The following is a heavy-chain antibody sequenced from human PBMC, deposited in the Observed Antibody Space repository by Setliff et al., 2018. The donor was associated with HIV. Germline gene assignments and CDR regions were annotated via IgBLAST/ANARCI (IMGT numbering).Heavy chain of an antibody. CDR2: IYNGGAS. CDR1: GDSIISGSYY. CDR3: ARSTAEIAVAGI. J-gene: IGHJ3*02. D-gene: IGHD6-19*01. Sequence: SETLSLTCVVSGDSIISGSYYWGWIRQPPGKGLEWLGTIYNGGASHYNPSLKSRVTISVDKSNNQFSLRLSSVTAADTAVYYCARSTAEIAVAGIWGQGTMVTVSS. V-gene: IGHV4-39*07.